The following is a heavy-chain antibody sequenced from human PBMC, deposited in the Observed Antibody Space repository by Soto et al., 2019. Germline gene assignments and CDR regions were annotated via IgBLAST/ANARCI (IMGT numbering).Heavy chain of an antibody. J-gene: IGHJ4*02. CDR1: GFTFSSYS. CDR2: ISSSSSYI. V-gene: IGHV3-21*01. Sequence: LRLSCAASGFTFSSYSMNWVRQAPGKGLEWVSSISSSSSYIYYADSVKGRFTISRDNAKNSLYLQMNSLRAEDTAVYYCARDPRQYYDILTDYFDYWGQGTLVTVSS. D-gene: IGHD3-9*01. CDR3: ARDPRQYYDILTDYFDY.